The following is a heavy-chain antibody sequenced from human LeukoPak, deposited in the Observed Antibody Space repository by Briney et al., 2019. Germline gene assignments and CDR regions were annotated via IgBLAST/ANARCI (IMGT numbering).Heavy chain of an antibody. CDR1: GFTFSSYE. D-gene: IGHD3-10*01. CDR3: ARPRFGEPDY. CDR2: ISSSGSTI. V-gene: IGHV3-48*03. J-gene: IGHJ4*02. Sequence: LPGGSLRLSCAASGFTFSSYEMNWVRQAPGKGLERVSYISSSGSTIYYADSVKGRFTISRDNAKNSLYLQMNSLRAEDTAVYYCARPRFGEPDYWGQGTLVTVSS.